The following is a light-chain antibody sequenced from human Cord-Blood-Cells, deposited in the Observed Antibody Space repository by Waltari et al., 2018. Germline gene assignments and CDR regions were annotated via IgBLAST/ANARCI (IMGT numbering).Light chain of an antibody. V-gene: IGKV3-20*01. CDR1: QSVSSSY. Sequence: EIVLTQSPGTLSLSPGERATLSCRASQSVSSSYLAWYQQKPGQPPRLLIYGASCRATVIPDRCSSSVSGTYFTLTISRLEPEDFAVYYCQKYGSSPLSFGQGTEVEIK. CDR2: GAS. CDR3: QKYGSSPLS. J-gene: IGKJ1*01.